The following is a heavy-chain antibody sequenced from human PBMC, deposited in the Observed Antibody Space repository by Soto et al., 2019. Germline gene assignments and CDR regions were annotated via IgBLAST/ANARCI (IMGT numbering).Heavy chain of an antibody. CDR1: GGSISSSSYY. CDR2: IYYSGST. V-gene: IGHV4-39*01. J-gene: IGHJ5*02. D-gene: IGHD2-2*01. Sequence: SETLSLTCTVSGGSISSSSYYWGWIRQPPGKGLEWIGSIYYSGSTYYNPSLKSRVTISVDTSKNQFSLKLSSVTAADTAVYYCAAYCSSTSCYEIDPWGQGTLVTVSS. CDR3: AAYCSSTSCYEIDP.